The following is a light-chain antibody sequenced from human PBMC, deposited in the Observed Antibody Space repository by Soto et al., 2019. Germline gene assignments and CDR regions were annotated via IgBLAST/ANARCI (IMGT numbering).Light chain of an antibody. CDR3: QQYHNWPPQYT. Sequence: IVMTQSPASLSVSPGDGATLSCRASQSVASNVAWYQQKPGQGPRLLIHAASTRAGGVPARFSGSGSGTDFSLTIHSLQSEDFAVYYCQQYHNWPPQYTFGQGTKLQIK. CDR2: AAS. J-gene: IGKJ2*01. V-gene: IGKV3-15*01. CDR1: QSVASN.